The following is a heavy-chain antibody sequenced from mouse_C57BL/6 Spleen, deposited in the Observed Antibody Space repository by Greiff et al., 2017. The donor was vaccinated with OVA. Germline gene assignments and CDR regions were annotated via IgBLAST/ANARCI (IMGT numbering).Heavy chain of an antibody. CDR3: ARNGYYFYYFDY. J-gene: IGHJ2*01. CDR1: GYSITSGYY. CDR2: ISYDGSN. V-gene: IGHV3-6*01. Sequence: EVQRVESGPGLVKPSQSLSLTCSVTGYSITSGYYWNWIRQFPGNKLEWMGYISYDGSNNYNPSLKNRISITRDTSKNQFFLKLNSVTTEDTATYYCARNGYYFYYFDYWGQGTTLTVSS. D-gene: IGHD2-3*01.